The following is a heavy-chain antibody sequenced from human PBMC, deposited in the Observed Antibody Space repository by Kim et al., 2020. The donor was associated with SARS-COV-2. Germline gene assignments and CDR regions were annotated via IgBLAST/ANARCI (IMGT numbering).Heavy chain of an antibody. CDR3: GRDLTMVDY. D-gene: IGHD3-10*01. J-gene: IGHJ4*02. CDR1: GFTFSSYW. CDR2: IKQDGSEK. Sequence: GGSLRLSCAASGFTFSSYWMSWVRQAPGKGLECVAYIKQDGSEKYYVDSVKGRFTISRDNAKNSLYLQMNSLRAEDTAVYYCGRDLTMVDYWGQGTLVTVYS. V-gene: IGHV3-7*01.